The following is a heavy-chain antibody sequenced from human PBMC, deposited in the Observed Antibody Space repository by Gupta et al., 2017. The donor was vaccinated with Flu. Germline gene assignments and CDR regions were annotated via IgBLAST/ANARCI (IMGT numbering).Heavy chain of an antibody. J-gene: IGHJ6*03. CDR3: ARMGDFDYYYMDV. V-gene: IGHV1-18*01. Sequence: QVQLVQSGGEVKKPGASVRVSCQASGYTFTSYGISWVRQAPGQGLEWMGWISAYDGKIKYAQSLQGRVTMTTDTSTSTAHMELRRLRSDDTAVYYCARMGDFDYYYMDVWGKGTTVTVSS. CDR2: ISAYDGKI. CDR1: GYTFTSYG. D-gene: IGHD3-16*01.